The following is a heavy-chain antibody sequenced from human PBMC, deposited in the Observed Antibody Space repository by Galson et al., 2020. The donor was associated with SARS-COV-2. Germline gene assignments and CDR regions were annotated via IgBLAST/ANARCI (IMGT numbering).Heavy chain of an antibody. CDR3: AKDRGPMIVVVIPVFDY. CDR1: GFTFSSSA. V-gene: IGHV3-23*01. J-gene: IGHJ4*02. D-gene: IGHD3-22*01. CDR2: LSGSGAST. Sequence: GGSLRLSCAASGFTFSSSAMSWVRQAPGQGPEWVPPLSGSGASTYYADSVKGRFTSSRDNSKNTLYLQMNSLRAEDTAVYYCAKDRGPMIVVVIPVFDYWGQGTLVTVSS.